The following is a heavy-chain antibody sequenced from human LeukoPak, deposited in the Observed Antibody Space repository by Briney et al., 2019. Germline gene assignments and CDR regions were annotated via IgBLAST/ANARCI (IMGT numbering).Heavy chain of an antibody. Sequence: SETLSLTCTVSGGSNSSSGSYWGWIRQPPGKGLEWIGSIYYSGNTYNPSLKSRVTISVDTSKNQFSLNLTSVNAADTAVYYCARVMAARREDLNWFDPWGQGTLVTVSS. CDR3: ARVMAARREDLNWFDP. CDR2: IYYSGNT. J-gene: IGHJ5*02. CDR1: GGSNSSSGSY. D-gene: IGHD6-6*01. V-gene: IGHV4-39*07.